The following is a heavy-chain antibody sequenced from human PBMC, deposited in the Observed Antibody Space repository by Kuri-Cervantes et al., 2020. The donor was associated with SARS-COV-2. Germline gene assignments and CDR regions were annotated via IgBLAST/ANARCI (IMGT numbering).Heavy chain of an antibody. J-gene: IGHJ4*02. CDR1: GGSISRGGYY. Sequence: SETLSPTCTVSGGSISRGGYYWRWIRQPPGKGLVWIGYIYHSGSTYYNPSLKSRDTISVDRSKNQFSLKLSSVTAADTAVYYCTRGRPFDYWGQGTLVTVSS. V-gene: IGHV4-30-2*01. CDR2: IYHSGST. CDR3: TRGRPFDY.